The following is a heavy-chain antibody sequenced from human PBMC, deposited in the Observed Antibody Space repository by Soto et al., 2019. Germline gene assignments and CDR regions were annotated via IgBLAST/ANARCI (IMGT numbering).Heavy chain of an antibody. V-gene: IGHV4-59*01. CDR1: GGSISSYY. CDR2: IYYSGST. Sequence: QVQLQESGPGLVKPSETLSLTCTVSGGSISSYYWSWIRQPPGKGLEWIGYIYYSGSTNYNPSLKSRVTISVDTSKNQFSLKLSSVTAADTAVYYCARGALRDFDWLWFDCWGQGTLVTVSS. CDR3: ARGALRDFDWLWFDC. J-gene: IGHJ4*02. D-gene: IGHD3-9*01.